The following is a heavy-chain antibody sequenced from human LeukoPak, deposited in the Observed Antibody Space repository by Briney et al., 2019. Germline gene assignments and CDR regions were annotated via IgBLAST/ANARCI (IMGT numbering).Heavy chain of an antibody. CDR3: ARASFDH. CDR1: GYTFVTYG. V-gene: IGHV1-18*01. Sequence: ASVKVSCKASGYTFVTYGINWVREAPGQGPEWIGWISTYNRNTNYALKFQDRVTLTRDTSTTTAYMELKSLTSDDRAVYYCARASFDHWGQGTLVIVSS. J-gene: IGHJ4*02. CDR2: ISTYNRNT.